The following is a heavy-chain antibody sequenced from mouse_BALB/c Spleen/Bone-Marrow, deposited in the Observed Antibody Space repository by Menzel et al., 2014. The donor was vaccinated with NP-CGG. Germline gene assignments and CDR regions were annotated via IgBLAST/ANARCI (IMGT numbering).Heavy chain of an antibody. CDR1: GFTFSSFG. CDR2: ISTGSSTI. Sequence: EVQLVESGGGLVQPGGSRKLSCAASGFTFSSFGMHWVRQAPEKGLEWVAYISTGSSTIYYADTVKGRFTISRDNPKSTLFLQMTSLRSEDTAMYYCARSDGAMDYWGQGTSVTVSS. CDR3: ARSDGAMDY. J-gene: IGHJ4*01. D-gene: IGHD2-3*01. V-gene: IGHV5-17*02.